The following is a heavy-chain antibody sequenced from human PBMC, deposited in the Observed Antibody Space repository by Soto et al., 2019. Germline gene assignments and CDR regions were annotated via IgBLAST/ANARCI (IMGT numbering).Heavy chain of an antibody. Sequence: KPSETLSLTCAVYGGSFKGYYWSWIRQPPGKGLEWIGEINHSGNTNYNPSLKSRVTISVDMSKNQFSLKLSSVTAADTAVYYCARGRKQLVLAYYDYYGMDVWGQGPTVTVSS. D-gene: IGHD6-13*01. CDR2: INHSGNT. CDR3: ARGRKQLVLAYYDYYGMDV. J-gene: IGHJ6*02. V-gene: IGHV4-34*01. CDR1: GGSFKGYY.